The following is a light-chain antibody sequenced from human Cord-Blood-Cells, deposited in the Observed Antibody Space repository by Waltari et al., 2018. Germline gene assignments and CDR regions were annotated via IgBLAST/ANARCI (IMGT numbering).Light chain of an antibody. CDR2: GAS. V-gene: IGKV3-20*01. J-gene: IGKJ3*01. Sequence: EIVLTQSPGTLSLSPGERATLPCRASQSVSSSYLAWYQQKPGQAPRLLIYGASSRATGIPDRFSGSGSGTDFTLTINRLEPEDFAVYYCQQYGSSRGFTFGPGTKVDIK. CDR3: QQYGSSRGFT. CDR1: QSVSSSY.